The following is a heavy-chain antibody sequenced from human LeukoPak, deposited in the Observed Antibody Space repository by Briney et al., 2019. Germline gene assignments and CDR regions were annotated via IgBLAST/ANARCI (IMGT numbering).Heavy chain of an antibody. Sequence: ASVKVSCKASRYTFTRFYMHWVRQAPGQGLEWMGIIHPRGGSTTYAQKFQGRVTMTRDTSTNTVYMELSSLRSEDTAVYYCARDPDCTSTSCQTTDDMDVWGQGTTVIVSS. J-gene: IGHJ6*02. CDR2: IHPRGGST. D-gene: IGHD2-2*01. CDR3: ARDPDCTSTSCQTTDDMDV. CDR1: RYTFTRFY. V-gene: IGHV1-46*01.